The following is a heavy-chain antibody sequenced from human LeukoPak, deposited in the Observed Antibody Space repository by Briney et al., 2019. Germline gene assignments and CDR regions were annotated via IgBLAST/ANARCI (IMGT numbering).Heavy chain of an antibody. CDR1: GGSISSYY. CDR2: IYYSGST. V-gene: IGHV4-39*01. Sequence: SETLSLTCTVSGGSISSYYWGWIRQPPGKGLEWIGSIYYSGSTYYNPSLKSRVTISVDTSKNQFSLKLSSVTAADTAVYYCASPGGYQLLFDYWGQGTLVTVSS. D-gene: IGHD2-2*01. J-gene: IGHJ4*02. CDR3: ASPGGYQLLFDY.